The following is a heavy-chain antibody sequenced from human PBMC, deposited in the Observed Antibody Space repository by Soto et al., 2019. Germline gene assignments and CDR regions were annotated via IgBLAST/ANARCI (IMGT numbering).Heavy chain of an antibody. CDR2: INPKSGGT. CDR1: GYTFTGYY. Sequence: ASVKVSCKTSGYTFTGYYMHCVQQAPGQGLEWMGWINPKSGGTDYAQKFQGRVSMTRDTSSSSAYMELSSLRSDDTAVYYCAKANSGDDDEFDYWGQGTQVTVSS. CDR3: AKANSGDDDEFDY. V-gene: IGHV1-2*02. J-gene: IGHJ4*02. D-gene: IGHD5-12*01.